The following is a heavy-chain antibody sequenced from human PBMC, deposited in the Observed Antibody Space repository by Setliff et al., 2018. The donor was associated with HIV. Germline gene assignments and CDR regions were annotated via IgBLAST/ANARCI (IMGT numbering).Heavy chain of an antibody. V-gene: IGHV4-34*01. CDR2: INHSGST. J-gene: IGHJ4*01. CDR3: ARLMHYYDSFWVLWRENYFDS. Sequence: SETLSLTCAVFGGSFTDYYWIWIRQPPGKGLEWIGEINHSGSTHYNPSLKSRFIISVDTSKSQFSLKLSSVTAADTAVYYCARLMHYYDSFWVLWRENYFDSWGRGTLVTVSS. D-gene: IGHD3-22*01. CDR1: GGSFTDYY.